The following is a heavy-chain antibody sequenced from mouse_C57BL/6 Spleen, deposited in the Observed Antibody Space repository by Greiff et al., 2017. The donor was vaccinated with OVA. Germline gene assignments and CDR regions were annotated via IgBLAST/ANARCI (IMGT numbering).Heavy chain of an antibody. V-gene: IGHV1-74*01. Sequence: QVQLQQPGAELVKPGASVKLSCKASGYTFTSYWMHWVKQRPGQGLEWIGRIHPSDSDTNYNQKFKGKATLTVDKSSSTAYMQLSSLTSEDSAVYYCAISGGSGRFAYWGQGTLVTVSA. CDR3: AISGGSGRFAY. CDR1: GYTFTSYW. CDR2: IHPSDSDT. J-gene: IGHJ3*01. D-gene: IGHD3-1*01.